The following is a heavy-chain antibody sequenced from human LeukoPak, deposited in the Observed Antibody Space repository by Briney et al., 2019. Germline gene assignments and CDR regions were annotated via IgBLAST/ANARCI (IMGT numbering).Heavy chain of an antibody. CDR2: MNPNSGNT. V-gene: IGHV1-8*01. J-gene: IGHJ6*03. D-gene: IGHD3-10*01. CDR3: ARPRFGENGYYYYYMDV. CDR1: GYTFTSYD. Sequence: ASVKVSCKASGYTFTSYDINWVRQAPGQGLEWMGWMNPNSGNTGYAQKFQGRVTMTRNTSISTAYMELSSLRSEDTAVYYCARPRFGENGYYYYYMDVWGKGTTVTVSS.